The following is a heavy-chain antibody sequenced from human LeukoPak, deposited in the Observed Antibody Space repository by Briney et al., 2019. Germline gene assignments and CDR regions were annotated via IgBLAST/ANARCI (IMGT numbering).Heavy chain of an antibody. Sequence: PSETLSLTCAVYGGSFSGYYWSWTRQPPGKGLEWIGEINHSGSTNYNPSLKSRVTISVDTSKNQFSLKLSSVTAADTAVYYCARGGHVDTAMVSGYWGQGTLVTVSS. J-gene: IGHJ4*02. CDR3: ARGGHVDTAMVSGY. V-gene: IGHV4-34*01. D-gene: IGHD5-18*01. CDR2: INHSGST. CDR1: GGSFSGYY.